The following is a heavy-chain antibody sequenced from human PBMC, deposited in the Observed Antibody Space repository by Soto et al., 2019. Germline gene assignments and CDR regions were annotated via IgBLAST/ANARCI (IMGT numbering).Heavy chain of an antibody. CDR2: ISGSGGST. Sequence: GGSLRLSCAASGFTFSSYAMSWVRQAPGKGLEWVSAISGSGGSTYYADSVKGRFTISRDNSKNTLYLQMNSLRAEDTAVYYCAKGWGSGSYYSVHYYYYYMDVWGKGTTVTVSS. CDR1: GFTFSSYA. J-gene: IGHJ6*03. D-gene: IGHD3-10*01. CDR3: AKGWGSGSYYSVHYYYYYMDV. V-gene: IGHV3-23*01.